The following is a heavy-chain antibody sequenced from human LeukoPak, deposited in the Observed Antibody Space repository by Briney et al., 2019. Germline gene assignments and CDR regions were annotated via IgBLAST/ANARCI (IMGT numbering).Heavy chain of an antibody. CDR1: GFTFSNYA. J-gene: IGHJ4*02. D-gene: IGHD5-24*01. Sequence: PGGSLRLSCAASGFTFSNYAMYWVRQAPGKGLEYVSGISSNGDTTYYANSVKGRFTISRDNSKNTLYLQMGSLRTEDMAVYYCARGDGYNSIDYWGQGTLVTVSS. V-gene: IGHV3-64*01. CDR3: ARGDGYNSIDY. CDR2: ISSNGDTT.